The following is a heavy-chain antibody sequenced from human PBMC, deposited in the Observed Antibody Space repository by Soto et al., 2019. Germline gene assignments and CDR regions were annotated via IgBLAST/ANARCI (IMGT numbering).Heavy chain of an antibody. D-gene: IGHD3-10*01. CDR2: IHPSGST. J-gene: IGHJ6*02. Sequence: SETLSLTCAVFSGSLSDHYWTWVRQSPGKGLEWIGEIHPSGSTDSSASLKSRVTISLDTSTSQFSLQVTSVTAADTAVYYCARDLGDYYGMDVWGQGTTVTVSS. CDR3: ARDLGDYYGMDV. CDR1: SGSLSDHY. V-gene: IGHV4-34*01.